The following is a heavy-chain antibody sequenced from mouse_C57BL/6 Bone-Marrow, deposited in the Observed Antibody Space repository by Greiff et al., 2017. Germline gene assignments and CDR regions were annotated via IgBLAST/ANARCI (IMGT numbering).Heavy chain of an antibody. D-gene: IGHD1-1*01. CDR1: GYTFTDYY. J-gene: IGHJ1*03. CDR3: AIIYYYGSRYFDV. CDR2: IGPGSGST. V-gene: IGHV1-77*01. Sequence: VQLQQSGAELVKPGASVKISCKASGYTFTDYYINWVKQRPGQGLEWIGKIGPGSGSTYYNEKFKGKATLTADKSSSTAYMQRSRLTSEDSAVYFGAIIYYYGSRYFDVWGTGTTVTVSS.